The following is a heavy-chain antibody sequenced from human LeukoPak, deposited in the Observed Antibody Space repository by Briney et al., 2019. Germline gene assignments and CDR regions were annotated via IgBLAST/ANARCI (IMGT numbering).Heavy chain of an antibody. D-gene: IGHD3-10*01. CDR1: GFTVSSNY. J-gene: IGHJ4*02. Sequence: GGSLRLSCAASGFTVSSNYMSWVRQAPGRGLEWVSVIYSGGSTYYADSVQGRFTISIDNSKNTLFLQMNSLRAGDTAVYYCARGTVTMVDYWGQGTLVTVSS. CDR3: ARGTVTMVDY. CDR2: IYSGGST. V-gene: IGHV3-66*01.